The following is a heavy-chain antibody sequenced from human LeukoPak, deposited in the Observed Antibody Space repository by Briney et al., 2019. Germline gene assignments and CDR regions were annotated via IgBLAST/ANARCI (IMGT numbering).Heavy chain of an antibody. V-gene: IGHV1-18*01. J-gene: IGHJ6*03. CDR1: GYTFTSYG. CDR2: ISAYNGNT. CDR3: ARVPRAGRTQQSPIRAAAGLGGYYMDV. Sequence: DSVKVSCKASGYTFTSYGISWVRQAPGQGLEWMGWISAYNGNTNYAQKLQGRVTMTTDTSTSTAYMELRSLRSDDTAVYYCARVPRAGRTQQSPIRAAAGLGGYYMDVWGKGTTVTVSS. D-gene: IGHD6-13*01.